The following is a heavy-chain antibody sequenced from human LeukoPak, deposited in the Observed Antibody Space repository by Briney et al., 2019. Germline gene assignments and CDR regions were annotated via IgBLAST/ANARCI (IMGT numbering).Heavy chain of an antibody. CDR3: ARHCDILTGYSAYAFDI. CDR1: GGSISPYY. D-gene: IGHD3-9*01. Sequence: SSGTLSLTCTVSGGSISPYYWSWIRQPPGKGLEWIGYVYYSGSTNYNPSLESRVTISVDTSRNQFSLNLSSVTAADTAVYYCARHCDILTGYSAYAFDIWGQGTMVTVSS. V-gene: IGHV4-59*08. J-gene: IGHJ3*02. CDR2: VYYSGST.